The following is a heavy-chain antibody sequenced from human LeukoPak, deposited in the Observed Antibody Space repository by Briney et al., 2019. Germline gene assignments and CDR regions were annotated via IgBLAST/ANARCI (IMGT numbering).Heavy chain of an antibody. Sequence: ASVKVSCKASGYTFTSYGISWVRQAPGQGLEWMGWINPNSGGTNYAQKFQGRVTMTRDTSISTAYMELSRLRSDDTAVYYCARDRGPIGVVVVAATPDYWGQGTLVTVSS. CDR2: INPNSGGT. V-gene: IGHV1-2*02. CDR1: GYTFTSYG. J-gene: IGHJ4*02. CDR3: ARDRGPIGVVVVAATPDY. D-gene: IGHD2-15*01.